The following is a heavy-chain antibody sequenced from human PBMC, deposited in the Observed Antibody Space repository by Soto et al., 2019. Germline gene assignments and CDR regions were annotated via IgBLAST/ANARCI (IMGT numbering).Heavy chain of an antibody. D-gene: IGHD6-25*01. J-gene: IGHJ4*02. CDR1: GYTLTNYF. Sequence: QVQLVQSGAEVREPGASVKVSCLASGYTLTNYFIHWVRQAPGQGLEWMGLINPGGSGVSYVQKFQGRVTMTRDTSTSTVYLDMSSLTSEDTAVYYCAWERFGDSTAALDVWGQGTLVTVSS. CDR2: INPGGSGV. V-gene: IGHV1-46*03. CDR3: AWERFGDSTAALDV.